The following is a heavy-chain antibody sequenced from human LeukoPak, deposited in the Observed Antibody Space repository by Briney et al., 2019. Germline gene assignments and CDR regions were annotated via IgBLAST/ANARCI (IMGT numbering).Heavy chain of an antibody. D-gene: IGHD4-17*01. V-gene: IGHV3-66*01. J-gene: IGHJ6*02. CDR1: VFTDSSNY. Sequence: GGSLRLSCTASVFTDSSNYMSCVRRAPGKGLEWVSVIYSVGSTYYADSVKGRLTISRDNSKSTLYLQMTSLRAEDTAVSYCARSTVTTVYVMDVWGQGTTVTVSS. CDR3: ARSTVTTVYVMDV. CDR2: IYSVGST.